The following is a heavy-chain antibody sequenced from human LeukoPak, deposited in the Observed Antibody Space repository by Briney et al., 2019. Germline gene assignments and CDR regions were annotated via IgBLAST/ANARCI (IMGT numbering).Heavy chain of an antibody. V-gene: IGHV3-23*01. Sequence: PGGSLRLSCAASGFTFSSYAMSWVRQAPGKGLEWVSAISGSGGSTYYADSMKGRLTISRDNSKNTLYLQMNSLRAEDTAVYYCAKARVVPAAMGAIDYWGQGTLVTVSS. CDR3: AKARVVPAAMGAIDY. CDR1: GFTFSSYA. CDR2: ISGSGGST. D-gene: IGHD2-2*01. J-gene: IGHJ4*02.